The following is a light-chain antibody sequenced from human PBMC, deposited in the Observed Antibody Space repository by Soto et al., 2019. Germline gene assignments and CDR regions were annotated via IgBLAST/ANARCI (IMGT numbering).Light chain of an antibody. Sequence: DIVMTQSPLSLPVTPGEPASISGRSSQSLLHSNGNNYLVWYLQKPGQSPQLLIYLGSNRASGVPDRFSGSGSGTDFTLKISRVEAEDVGIYYCMQALQTPLTFGGGTRVDI. CDR1: QSLLHSNGNNY. J-gene: IGKJ4*01. V-gene: IGKV2-28*01. CDR3: MQALQTPLT. CDR2: LGS.